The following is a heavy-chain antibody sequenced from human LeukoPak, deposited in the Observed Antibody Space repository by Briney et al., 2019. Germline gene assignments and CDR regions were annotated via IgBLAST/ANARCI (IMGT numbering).Heavy chain of an antibody. V-gene: IGHV3-15*07. CDR3: AKTGLAFEYFQH. CDR2: IKSKIEGGTT. J-gene: IGHJ1*01. Sequence: GGSLRLSCAASGFTLANVWLHWIRQAPGKGLEWVGRIKSKIEGGTTDYAAPVRGRFTISRDDSKNTLFLQMNSLRAEDTAVYYCAKTGLAFEYFQHWGQGTLVTVSS. D-gene: IGHD6-19*01. CDR1: GFTLANVW.